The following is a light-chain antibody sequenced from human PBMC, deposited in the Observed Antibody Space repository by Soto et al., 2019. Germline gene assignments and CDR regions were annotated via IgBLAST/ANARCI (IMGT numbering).Light chain of an antibody. Sequence: DIPMTQSPSAMPASVGDRVTITCRASQGISNYLVWFQQKPGKVPKRLIYAASSLQSEVPSRFSGSGSGTEFTLTISSLQPEDFATYYCLQHKNYPITFGQGTRLEIK. J-gene: IGKJ5*01. CDR1: QGISNY. CDR3: LQHKNYPIT. CDR2: AAS. V-gene: IGKV1-17*03.